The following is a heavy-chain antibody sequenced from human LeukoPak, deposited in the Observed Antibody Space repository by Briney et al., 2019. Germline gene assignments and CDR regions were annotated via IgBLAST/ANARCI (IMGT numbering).Heavy chain of an antibody. J-gene: IGHJ5*02. CDR1: GGSISSGGYY. Sequence: PSETLSLTCTVSGGSISSGGYYWSWIRQPPGKGLEWIGYIYHSGSTYYNPSLKSRVTISVDRSKNQFSLKLSSVTAADTAVYYCARDLEESNWFDPWGQGTLVTVSS. CDR3: ARDLEESNWFDP. CDR2: IYHSGST. V-gene: IGHV4-30-2*01.